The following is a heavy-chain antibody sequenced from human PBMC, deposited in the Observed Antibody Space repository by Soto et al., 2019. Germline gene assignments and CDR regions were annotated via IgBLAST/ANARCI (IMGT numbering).Heavy chain of an antibody. CDR1: GFTFSSYA. J-gene: IGHJ4*02. V-gene: IGHV3-30-3*01. Sequence: SLRLSCAASGFTFSSYAMHWVRQAPGKGLEWVAVISYDGSNKYYADSVKGRFTISRDNSKNTLYLQMNSLRAEDTAVYYCARGYVDTAMVTDYWGQGTLVTVSS. CDR3: ARGYVDTAMVTDY. D-gene: IGHD5-18*01. CDR2: ISYDGSNK.